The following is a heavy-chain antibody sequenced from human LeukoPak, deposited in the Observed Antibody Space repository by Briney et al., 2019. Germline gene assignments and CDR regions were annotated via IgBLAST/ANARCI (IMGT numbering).Heavy chain of an antibody. J-gene: IGHJ4*02. V-gene: IGHV4-4*07. CDR1: GASISNYY. CDR2: IYSSGNT. Sequence: SETLSLTCTISGASISNYYWTWIRQPAGEGLGWIGRIYSSGNTNYNPSLKSRVTISVDTSKNQFSLKLSSVTAADTAVYYCARGLTMVRGVVTYDYWGQGTLVTVSS. CDR3: ARGLTMVRGVVTYDY. D-gene: IGHD3-10*01.